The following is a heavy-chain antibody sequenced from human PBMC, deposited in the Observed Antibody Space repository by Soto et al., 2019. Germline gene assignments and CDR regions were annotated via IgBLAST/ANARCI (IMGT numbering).Heavy chain of an antibody. CDR1: GYTFTSYG. CDR2: ISACNGNT. D-gene: IGHD6-13*01. CDR3: ARVPSLSIEAAGIFDY. J-gene: IGHJ4*02. Sequence: ASVKVSCKASGYTFTSYGISWVREARVQGLEWMGWISACNGNTNYAQKLQGRVTMTTDTSTSTAYMEVRSVRSDDTVLFYCARVPSLSIEAAGIFDYWGQGTLVTVSS. V-gene: IGHV1-18*01.